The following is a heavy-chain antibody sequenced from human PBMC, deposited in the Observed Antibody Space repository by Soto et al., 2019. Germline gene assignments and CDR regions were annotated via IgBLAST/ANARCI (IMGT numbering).Heavy chain of an antibody. CDR3: VSDLIAGRNY. J-gene: IGHJ4*02. Sequence: EVQLVESGGGSVQPGGSLRLSCAASGFTFSRHWMHWARQHTGKGLVWVSDINTDGTTTRYADSVKGRFTISRDNAKNTVYLQMNSLRAEDTAVYYCVSDLIAGRNYWGQGTLVPVFS. CDR2: INTDGTTT. D-gene: IGHD3-10*01. V-gene: IGHV3-74*01. CDR1: GFTFSRHW.